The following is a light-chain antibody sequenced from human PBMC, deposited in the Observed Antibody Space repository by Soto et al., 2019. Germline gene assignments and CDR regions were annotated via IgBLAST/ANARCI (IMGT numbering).Light chain of an antibody. Sequence: DIQLTQSPSFLSASVGDRVTITCRASQGISSYLAWYQRKPGKAPKVLIYSASTLHSGVPSRFSGSESGTEFTLTISSLQPEDFATYYCQQLKSYPITFGQGTRLEIK. J-gene: IGKJ5*01. CDR2: SAS. CDR1: QGISSY. V-gene: IGKV1-9*01. CDR3: QQLKSYPIT.